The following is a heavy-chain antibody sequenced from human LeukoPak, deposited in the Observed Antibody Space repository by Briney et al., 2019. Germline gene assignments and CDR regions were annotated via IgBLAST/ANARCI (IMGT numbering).Heavy chain of an antibody. CDR2: IYSGGST. CDR3: AREGTRSYYYDY. V-gene: IGHV3-66*01. Sequence: GGSLRLSCAASGFTVRSNYMNWVRQAPGKGLEWVSVIYSGGSTYYADSVKGRFTISRDNSKNTLYLQMSSLRAEDTAVYYCAREGTRSYYYDYWGQGTLVTVSS. CDR1: GFTVRSNY. D-gene: IGHD1-26*01. J-gene: IGHJ4*02.